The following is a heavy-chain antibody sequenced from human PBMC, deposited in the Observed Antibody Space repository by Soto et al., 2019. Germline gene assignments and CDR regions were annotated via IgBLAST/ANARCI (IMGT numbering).Heavy chain of an antibody. D-gene: IGHD1-26*01. CDR3: AKGAALYFHY. CDR2: ISGGIGST. Sequence: GGSLRLACVASGFSFGTYAMTWVRQVPGKGLEWVSTISGGIGSTFYADSVKGRFTISRDISKKMLFLHMNGLRGEDTGTYYCAKGAALYFHYWGRGTLVTVSS. V-gene: IGHV3-23*01. CDR1: GFSFGTYA. J-gene: IGHJ4*02.